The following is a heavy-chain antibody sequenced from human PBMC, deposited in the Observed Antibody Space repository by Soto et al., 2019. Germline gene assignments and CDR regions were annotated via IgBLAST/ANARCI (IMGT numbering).Heavy chain of an antibody. J-gene: IGHJ6*02. CDR1: GFTFRNYD. CDR2: ISAAGDP. Sequence: EVQLVESGGGLVQPGGSLRLSCEASGFTFRNYDMHWVRQGTGKGLAWVSGISAAGDPDYADSVEGRFTISRENAPNSFFLQMNSLRVGDTAVYYCARTDRDFYGLDVWGQGTTVIVSS. CDR3: ARTDRDFYGLDV. V-gene: IGHV3-13*05.